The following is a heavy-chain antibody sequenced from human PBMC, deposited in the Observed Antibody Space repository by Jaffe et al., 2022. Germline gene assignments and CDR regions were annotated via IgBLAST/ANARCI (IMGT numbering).Heavy chain of an antibody. V-gene: IGHV3-23*01. J-gene: IGHJ3*02. CDR3: AKPFLDYGDYTEDAFDI. D-gene: IGHD4-17*01. Sequence: EVQLLESGGGLVQPGGSLRLSCAASGFTFSSYAMSWVRQAPGKGLEWVSAISGSGGSTYYADSVKGRFTISRDNSKNTLYLQMNSLRAEDTAVYYCAKPFLDYGDYTEDAFDIWGQGTMVTVSS. CDR2: ISGSGGST. CDR1: GFTFSSYA.